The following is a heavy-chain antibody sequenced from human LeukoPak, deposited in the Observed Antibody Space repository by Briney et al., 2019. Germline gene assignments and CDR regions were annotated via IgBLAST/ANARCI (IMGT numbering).Heavy chain of an antibody. CDR2: ISGSGGST. CDR3: ANAHSYDFWSGYALDP. CDR1: GFTFSSYA. V-gene: IGHV3-23*01. Sequence: GGSLRLSCAASGFTFSSYAMSWVRQAPGKGLEWVSAISGSGGSTYYADSVKGRFTISRDNSKNTLYLQMNSLRAEDTAVYYCANAHSYDFWSGYALDPWGQGTLVTVSS. D-gene: IGHD3-3*01. J-gene: IGHJ5*02.